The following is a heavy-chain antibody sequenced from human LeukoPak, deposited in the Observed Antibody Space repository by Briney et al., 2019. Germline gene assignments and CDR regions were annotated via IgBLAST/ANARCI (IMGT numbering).Heavy chain of an antibody. CDR3: ARARTTVTPRSINWLDP. CDR2: INSDGSST. CDR1: GFTFSSYW. Sequence: GGSLRLSCAASGFTFSSYWMHWVRQAPGKGLVWVSRINSDGSSTSYADSVKGRFTISRDNAKNTLYLQMNSLRAEDTAVYYCARARTTVTPRSINWLDPWGQGTLVTVSS. J-gene: IGHJ5*02. V-gene: IGHV3-74*01. D-gene: IGHD4-11*01.